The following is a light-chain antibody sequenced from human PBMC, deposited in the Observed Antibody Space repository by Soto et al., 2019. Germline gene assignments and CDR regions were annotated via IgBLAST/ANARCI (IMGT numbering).Light chain of an antibody. CDR1: SSDVGGYNY. CDR3: STYPSSVYV. Sequence: QSALTQPASVSGSPGQSITISCTGTSSDVGGYNYVSWYQQHPGKAPKLMIYDVSNRPSGVSNRFSGSKSGNTASLTISGLQAEDEADYYCSTYPSSVYVFGTGTKLTVL. V-gene: IGLV2-14*01. J-gene: IGLJ1*01. CDR2: DVS.